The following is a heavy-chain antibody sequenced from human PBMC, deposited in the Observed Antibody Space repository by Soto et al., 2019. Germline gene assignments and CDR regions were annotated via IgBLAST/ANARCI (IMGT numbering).Heavy chain of an antibody. D-gene: IGHD4-17*01. V-gene: IGHV1-18*01. CDR1: GYTFTSYG. CDR3: ARGSEWGDYEEPLNWFDP. Sequence: ASVKVSCKASGYTFTSYGISWVRQAPGQGLEWMGWISAYNGNTNYAQKLQGRVTMTTDTSTSAAYMELRSLRSDDTAVYYCARGSEWGDYEEPLNWFDPWGQGTLVTVSS. CDR2: ISAYNGNT. J-gene: IGHJ5*02.